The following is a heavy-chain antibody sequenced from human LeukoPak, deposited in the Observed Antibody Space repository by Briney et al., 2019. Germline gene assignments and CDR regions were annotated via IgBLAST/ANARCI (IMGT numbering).Heavy chain of an antibody. Sequence: PGGSLRLPCAASGFSFSGYYMTWVRQVPGKGLEWVSSISSSSSYIYYADSVKGRFTISRDNAKNSLYLQMNSLRAEDTAVYYCARAMGGYFDYWGQGTLVTVSS. CDR1: GFSFSGYY. J-gene: IGHJ4*02. CDR3: ARAMGGYFDY. D-gene: IGHD5-18*01. CDR2: ISSSSSYI. V-gene: IGHV3-21*01.